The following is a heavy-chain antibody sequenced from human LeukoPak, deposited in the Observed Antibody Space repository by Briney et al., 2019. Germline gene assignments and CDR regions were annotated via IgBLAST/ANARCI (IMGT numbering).Heavy chain of an antibody. Sequence: ASVKVSCKASGYTFTSYYMHWVRQAPGQGLEWMGIINPSGGSTSYAQKFQGRVTMTRDTSTSTVYMELSSLRSEDTAVYYCAREKIHDYGDYALTVYFDYWGQGTLVTVSS. CDR3: AREKIHDYGDYALTVYFDY. CDR1: GYTFTSYY. V-gene: IGHV1-46*01. CDR2: INPSGGST. D-gene: IGHD4-17*01. J-gene: IGHJ4*02.